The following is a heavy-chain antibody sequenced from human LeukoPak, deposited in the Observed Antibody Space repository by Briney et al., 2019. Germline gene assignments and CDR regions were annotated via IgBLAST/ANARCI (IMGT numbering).Heavy chain of an antibody. J-gene: IGHJ4*02. V-gene: IGHV4-59*01. CDR2: VFYSGPT. Sequence: TSETLSLTCTVSGDSIDSYYWSWIRQPPGEGLQWIGYVFYSGPTNYDASLKSRVAISVDRSKNQFSLKLTSVSAADTAVYYCAGRSARHFDSWGQGTPVTVSS. CDR3: AGRSARHFDS. CDR1: GDSIDSYY. D-gene: IGHD1-26*01.